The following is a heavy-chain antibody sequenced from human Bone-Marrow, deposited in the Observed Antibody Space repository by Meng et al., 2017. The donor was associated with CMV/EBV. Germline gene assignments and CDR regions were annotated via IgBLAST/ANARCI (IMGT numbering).Heavy chain of an antibody. D-gene: IGHD2-2*01. V-gene: IGHV1-18*04. CDR3: ARDSCTTCPYYYYGMDL. CDR2: ISTYNGNT. CDR1: GYTFTGYY. J-gene: IGHJ6*01. Sequence: ASVKVSCKASGYTFTGYYMHWVRQAPGQGLEWVGWISTYNGNTNYTEKFQGRVTLTTDTSTRTVHMELRSLRSDDTAVYYCARDSCTTCPYYYYGMDLWGQGTPVTGYS.